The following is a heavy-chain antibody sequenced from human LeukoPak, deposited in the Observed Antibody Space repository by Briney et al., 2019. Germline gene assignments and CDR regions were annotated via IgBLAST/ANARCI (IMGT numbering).Heavy chain of an antibody. V-gene: IGHV4-30-4*01. Sequence: SETLSLTCTVSGGSISSGDYYWSWIRQPPGKGLEWIGYIYYSGSTYYNPSLKSRVTISVDTSKNQFSLKLSSVTAADTAVYYCARVKGYCSSTSCYYFDYWGQGTLVTVSS. CDR1: GGSISSGDYY. J-gene: IGHJ4*02. CDR2: IYYSGST. CDR3: ARVKGYCSSTSCYYFDY. D-gene: IGHD2-2*01.